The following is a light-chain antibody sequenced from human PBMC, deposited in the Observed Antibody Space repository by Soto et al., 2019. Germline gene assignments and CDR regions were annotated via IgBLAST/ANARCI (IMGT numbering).Light chain of an antibody. CDR2: DDR. Sequence: SSELTQPPSVSVAPGQTASISCGGNNIASKSVHWYQQKPGQAPVLVVYDDRDRPSGIPSRFSGSNSGNTATLTVSRVAAGDEADYFCQVWDGVSVVFGGGTKVTVL. CDR1: NIASKS. CDR3: QVWDGVSVV. J-gene: IGLJ2*01. V-gene: IGLV3-21*02.